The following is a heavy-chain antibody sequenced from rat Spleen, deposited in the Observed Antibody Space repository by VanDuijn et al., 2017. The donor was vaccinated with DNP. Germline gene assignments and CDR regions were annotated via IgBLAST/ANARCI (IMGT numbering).Heavy chain of an antibody. J-gene: IGHJ2*01. CDR3: ARPDYYDGSYPHY. Sequence: EVQLVESGGDLVQPGRSLKLSCEASGFTFSDYYMAWVRQAPTKGLEWVAYISYDGGSTDYGDSVKGRFTISRDNAKSTLYLQMNSLRSEDMATYYCARPDYYDGSYPHYWGQGVMVTVSS. CDR2: ISYDGGST. V-gene: IGHV5-22*01. D-gene: IGHD1-12*02. CDR1: GFTFSDYY.